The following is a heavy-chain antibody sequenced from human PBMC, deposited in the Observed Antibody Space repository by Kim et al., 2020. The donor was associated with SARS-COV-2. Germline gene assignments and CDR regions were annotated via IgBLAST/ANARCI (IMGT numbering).Heavy chain of an antibody. V-gene: IGHV3-30*07. J-gene: IGHJ5*02. Sequence: GRFTNSRDNSKNTLYLQMNSLRAEDTAVYYCARGRASGVPAAIPNWFDPWGQGTLVTVSS. D-gene: IGHD2-2*02. CDR3: ARGRASGVPAAIPNWFDP.